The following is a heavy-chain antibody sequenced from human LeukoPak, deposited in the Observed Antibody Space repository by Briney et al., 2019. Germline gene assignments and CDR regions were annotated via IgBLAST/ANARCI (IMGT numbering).Heavy chain of an antibody. CDR3: ARSSYDFWSGYDYYFDY. J-gene: IGHJ4*02. Sequence: SETLSLTCTVSGGSISSGGYYWSWIRQHPGKGLEWIGYIYYSGSTYYNPSLKSRVTISVDTSKNQFSLKLSSVTAADTAVYYCARSSYDFWSGYDYYFDYWGQGTLVTVSS. V-gene: IGHV4-31*03. CDR2: IYYSGST. CDR1: GGSISSGGYY. D-gene: IGHD3-3*01.